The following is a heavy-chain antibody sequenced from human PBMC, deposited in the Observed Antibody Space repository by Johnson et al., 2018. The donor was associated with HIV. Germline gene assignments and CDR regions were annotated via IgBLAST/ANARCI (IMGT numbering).Heavy chain of an antibody. CDR2: INSDGSSS. D-gene: IGHD5-18*01. CDR3: AREGYSYGYDAFDI. CDR1: GFTFSSYW. V-gene: IGHV3-74*01. Sequence: VQLVESGGGLVQPGGSLRLSCAASGFTFSSYWVHWVRQAPGKGLVWVSRINSDGSSSSSADSVKGRFTISRDNAKNTRYLQMNSLRAEDTAVYYCAREGYSYGYDAFDIWGQGTMVTVSS. J-gene: IGHJ3*02.